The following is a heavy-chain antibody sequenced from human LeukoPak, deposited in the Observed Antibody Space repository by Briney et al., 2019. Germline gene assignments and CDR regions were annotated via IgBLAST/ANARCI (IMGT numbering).Heavy chain of an antibody. CDR2: INPNSGGT. J-gene: IGHJ4*02. CDR3: ARVGPYYDFWSGYYYDY. D-gene: IGHD3-3*01. V-gene: IGHV1-2*02. CDR1: GYTFTGYY. Sequence: ASVKVSCKASGYTFTGYYMHWVRQAPGQGLEWMGWINPNSGGTNYAQKFQGRVTMTRDTSISTAYMELSRLRSDDTAVYYCARVGPYYDFWSGYYYDYWGQGTLVTVSS.